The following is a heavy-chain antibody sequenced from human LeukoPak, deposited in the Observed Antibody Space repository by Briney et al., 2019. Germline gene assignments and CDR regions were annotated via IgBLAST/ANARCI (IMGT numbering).Heavy chain of an antibody. V-gene: IGHV4-34*01. D-gene: IGHD6-6*01. Sequence: SETLSLTCAVYGGSFSGYYWSWIRQPPGKGLEWIGEINHSGSTNYNPSLKSQVTISVDTSKNQFSLKLSSVTAADTAVYYCARGSRWRYSSSSLNAFDIWGQGTMVTVSS. CDR2: INHSGST. CDR3: ARGSRWRYSSSSLNAFDI. CDR1: GGSFSGYY. J-gene: IGHJ3*02.